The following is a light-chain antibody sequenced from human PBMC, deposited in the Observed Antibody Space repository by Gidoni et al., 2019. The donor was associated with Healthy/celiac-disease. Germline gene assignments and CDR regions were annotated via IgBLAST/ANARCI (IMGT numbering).Light chain of an antibody. CDR1: QSVSSY. CDR2: DAS. V-gene: IGKV3-11*01. CDR3: QQRSNWPPLT. J-gene: IGKJ4*01. Sequence: EIVLTQSPATLSLSPGERATLSCRASQSVSSYLAWYQQKPGQAPRLLIYDASNRATGIPARFSGSGSGTDFTLTISSLDPEDFAVYYCQQRSNWPPLTFGGVTKVEIK.